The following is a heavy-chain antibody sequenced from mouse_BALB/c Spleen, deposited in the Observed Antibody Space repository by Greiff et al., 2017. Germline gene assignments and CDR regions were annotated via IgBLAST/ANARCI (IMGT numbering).Heavy chain of an antibody. D-gene: IGHD2-4*01. V-gene: IGHV5-6-5*01. CDR2: ISSGGST. CDR1: GFTFSSYA. J-gene: IGHJ4*01. Sequence: EVQLVESGGGLVKPGGSLKLSCAASGFTFSSYAMSWVRQTPEKRLEWVASISSGGSTYYPDSVKGRFTISRDNARNILYLQMSSLRSEDTAMYYCARGTMITTYYCAMDYWGQGTSVTVSS. CDR3: ARGTMITTYYCAMDY.